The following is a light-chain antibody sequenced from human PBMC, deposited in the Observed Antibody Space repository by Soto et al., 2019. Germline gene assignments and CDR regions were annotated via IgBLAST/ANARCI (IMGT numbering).Light chain of an antibody. CDR3: QHYNSYSEA. CDR2: KAS. CDR1: QNIGGW. V-gene: IGKV1-5*03. J-gene: IGKJ1*01. Sequence: DIQMTQSPSTLSASVGDRVTITCRASQNIGGWLAWYQQKPGKAPKLLIYKASTLKSGVPSRFSGSGSGTEFTPTISSLQPDDFATYYCQHYNSYSEAFGQGTKVDI.